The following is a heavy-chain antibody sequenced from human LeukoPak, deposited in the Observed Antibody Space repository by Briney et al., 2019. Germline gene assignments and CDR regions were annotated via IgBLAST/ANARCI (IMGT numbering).Heavy chain of an antibody. CDR3: ARDRNYDGSVYYEDDYFDY. D-gene: IGHD3-22*01. Sequence: GGSLRLFCAASGFTFSNYTMNWVRQAPGKGLEWVSSISSSSSYIHYADSVKGRFSISRDNAKNSLYLQMNSLRAEDTAVYYCARDRNYDGSVYYEDDYFDYWGQGTLVTVSS. V-gene: IGHV3-21*01. CDR2: ISSSSSYI. J-gene: IGHJ4*02. CDR1: GFTFSNYT.